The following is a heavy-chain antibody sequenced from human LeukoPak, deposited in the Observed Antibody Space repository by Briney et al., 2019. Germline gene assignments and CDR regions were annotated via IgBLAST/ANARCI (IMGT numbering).Heavy chain of an antibody. Sequence: GGSLRLSCAASGFTFSICGMHWVRQAPGKGLEWVAVIWYDGSNKYYADSVKGRFTISRDNSKNTLYLQMNSLRAEDTAVYYCARDRYYYDSSGSPNIDYWGQGTLVTVSS. CDR3: ARDRYYYDSSGSPNIDY. CDR1: GFTFSICG. CDR2: IWYDGSNK. V-gene: IGHV3-33*01. D-gene: IGHD3-22*01. J-gene: IGHJ4*02.